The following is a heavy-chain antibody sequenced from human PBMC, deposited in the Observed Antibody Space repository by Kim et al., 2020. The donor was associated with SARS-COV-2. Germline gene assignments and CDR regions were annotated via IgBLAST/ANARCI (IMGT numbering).Heavy chain of an antibody. CDR1: GGSFSGYY. J-gene: IGHJ4*02. V-gene: IGHV4-34*01. Sequence: SETLSLTCAVYGGSFSGYYWSCIRQPPGKGLEWIGEINHSGSTNYNPSLKSRVTISVDTSKNQFSLKLSSVTAADTAVYYCARTSSGYVDYWGQGTLVTVSS. D-gene: IGHD3-22*01. CDR2: INHSGST. CDR3: ARTSSGYVDY.